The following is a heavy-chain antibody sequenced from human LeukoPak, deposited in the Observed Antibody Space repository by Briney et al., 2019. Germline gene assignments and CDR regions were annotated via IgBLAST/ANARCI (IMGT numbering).Heavy chain of an antibody. Sequence: SQTLSLTCAISGDSVSSNSAAWNWIRQSPSRGLEWLGRTYYRSKWYNDHEVSVKSRITINPDTSKNQLSLQLNSVTPEDTALYFCARDQLRLGLFDPWGQGTLVTVSS. J-gene: IGHJ5*02. CDR2: TYYRSKWYN. CDR1: GDSVSSNSAA. V-gene: IGHV6-1*01. D-gene: IGHD7-27*01. CDR3: ARDQLRLGLFDP.